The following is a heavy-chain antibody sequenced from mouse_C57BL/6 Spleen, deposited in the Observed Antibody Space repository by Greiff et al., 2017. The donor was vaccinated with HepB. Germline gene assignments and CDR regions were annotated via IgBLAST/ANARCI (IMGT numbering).Heavy chain of an antibody. D-gene: IGHD1-1*01. V-gene: IGHV1-5*01. Sequence: VQLQQSGTVLARPGASVKMSCKTSGYTFTSYWMHWVKQRPGQGLEWIGAIYPGNSDTSYNQKFKGKAKLTAVTSASTAYMELSSLTNEDSAVYYSTRREVYYYGSSQYYFDYWGQGTTLTVSS. CDR3: TRREVYYYGSSQYYFDY. CDR1: GYTFTSYW. CDR2: IYPGNSDT. J-gene: IGHJ2*01.